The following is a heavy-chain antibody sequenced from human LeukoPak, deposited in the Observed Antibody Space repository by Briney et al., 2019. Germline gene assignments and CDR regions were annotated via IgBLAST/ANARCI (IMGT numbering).Heavy chain of an antibody. CDR3: ARSREVTTQYNWFHP. D-gene: IGHD1-14*01. CDR2: FYYSRRS. Sequence: SETVSLTCTVWGGSISGCYGSWLRQPRGKGVEGIGYFYYSRRSTHNPSLKSRLPISVHTPKKPFSLKLSSVTAADTAVYYCARSREVTTQYNWFHPWGQGTLVTVSS. V-gene: IGHV4-59*01. J-gene: IGHJ5*02. CDR1: GGSISGCY.